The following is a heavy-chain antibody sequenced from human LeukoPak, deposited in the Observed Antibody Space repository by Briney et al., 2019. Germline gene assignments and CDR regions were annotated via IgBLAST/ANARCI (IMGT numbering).Heavy chain of an antibody. CDR3: AKDQLNRFCSSGSCSITHDS. Sequence: PGRSLRLSCAASGFTFSSYGMSWVRQAPGEGLEWVASITGSTRTTYYADSVKGRFTISRDNSKKTLYLQMNSLRAEDTAVYYCAKDQLNRFCSSGSCSITHDSWGQGTLVTVSS. V-gene: IGHV3-23*01. J-gene: IGHJ4*02. CDR1: GFTFSSYG. CDR2: ITGSTRTT. D-gene: IGHD2-15*01.